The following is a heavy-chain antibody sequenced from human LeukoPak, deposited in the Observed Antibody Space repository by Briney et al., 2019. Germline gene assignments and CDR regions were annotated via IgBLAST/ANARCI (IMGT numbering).Heavy chain of an antibody. CDR1: GFTFSSYA. D-gene: IGHD3-10*01. J-gene: IGHJ6*03. CDR3: AKVSGNTPYYYYYMDV. V-gene: IGHV3-23*01. CDR2: ISGSGGTT. Sequence: GESLRLSCAASGFTFSSYAMSWVRQSPGKGLEWVSAISGSGGTTYYADSVKGRFTISRDNSKNTLYLQMNSLRAEDTAVYYCAKVSGNTPYYYYYMDVWGKGTTVTISS.